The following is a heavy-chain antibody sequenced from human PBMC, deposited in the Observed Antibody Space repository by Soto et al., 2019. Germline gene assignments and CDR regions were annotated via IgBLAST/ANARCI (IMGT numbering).Heavy chain of an antibody. CDR2: IYYTGKT. Sequence: SETLSLTCSVSGDYIHVGGYYWTWIRQRPGKGLEWMGYIYYTGKTYYNPSLESRLTMSVDRSKNQFSLRLTSVTAADTALYYCARTTAVPNTLRSRYFFDYWGQGTLVTVSS. CDR3: ARTTAVPNTLRSRYFFDY. V-gene: IGHV4-31*03. J-gene: IGHJ4*02. D-gene: IGHD4-17*01. CDR1: GDYIHVGGYY.